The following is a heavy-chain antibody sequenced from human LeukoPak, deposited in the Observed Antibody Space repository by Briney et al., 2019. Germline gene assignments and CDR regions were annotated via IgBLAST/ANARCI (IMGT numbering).Heavy chain of an antibody. Sequence: ASVKVSCKASGYTFTGYYMHWVRQAPGQGLEWMGWINPNSGGTNYAQKFQGRVTMTRDTSTSTAYMELRSLRSDDTAVYYCARDWGSIKVISDYWGQGTLVTVSS. J-gene: IGHJ4*02. CDR2: INPNSGGT. D-gene: IGHD3-16*01. V-gene: IGHV1-2*02. CDR3: ARDWGSIKVISDY. CDR1: GYTFTGYY.